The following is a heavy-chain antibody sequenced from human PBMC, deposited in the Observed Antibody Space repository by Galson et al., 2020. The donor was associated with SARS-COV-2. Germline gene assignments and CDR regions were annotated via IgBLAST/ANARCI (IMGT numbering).Heavy chain of an antibody. D-gene: IGHD6-13*01. CDR3: AKAQWSSSLYYFDY. Sequence: SETLSLTCTVSGGSISTIDYYWAWIRQPPGKGLEWLGSMYYTGTTYYNPSLKSRVAISLDKSKNQFSLRVNSMTAADTAVYFCAKAQWSSSLYYFDYWGQGTLVTVSS. V-gene: IGHV4-39*07. J-gene: IGHJ4*02. CDR1: GGSISTIDYY. CDR2: MYYTGTT.